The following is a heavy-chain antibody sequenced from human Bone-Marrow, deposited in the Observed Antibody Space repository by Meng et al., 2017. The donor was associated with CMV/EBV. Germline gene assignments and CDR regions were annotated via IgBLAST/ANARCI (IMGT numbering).Heavy chain of an antibody. D-gene: IGHD4-11*01. CDR3: ARDVSSVTWFDP. J-gene: IGHJ5*02. CDR1: GGSISSYD. Sequence: QVEVQGAGPGLVMPSETLSLTCTGSGGSISSYDWSWIRQPAGKGLEWIGRIYTSGSTNYNPSLKSRVTMSVDTSKNQFSLKLSSVTAADTAVYHCARDVSSVTWFDPWGQGTLVPSPQ. CDR2: IYTSGST. V-gene: IGHV4-4*07.